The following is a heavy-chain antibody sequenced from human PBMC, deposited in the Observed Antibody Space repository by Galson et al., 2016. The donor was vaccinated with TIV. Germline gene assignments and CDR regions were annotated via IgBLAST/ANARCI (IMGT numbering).Heavy chain of an antibody. Sequence: SLRLSCAASGFTFSDYYMSWIRQAPGKGLQWVSYISSNANNVYYADSVKGRFTISRDNAKNSLYLQMNSLRVEDTAVYYCARGCSGGSCKTPPTIGPEFDYWGQGSLVTVSS. CDR1: GFTFSDYY. J-gene: IGHJ4*02. CDR2: ISSNANNV. V-gene: IGHV3-11*01. D-gene: IGHD2-15*01. CDR3: ARGCSGGSCKTPPTIGPEFDY.